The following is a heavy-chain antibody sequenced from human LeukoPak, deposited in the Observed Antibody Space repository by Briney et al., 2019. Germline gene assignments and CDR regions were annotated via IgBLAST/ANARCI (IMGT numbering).Heavy chain of an antibody. CDR2: IKSRTDGETT. D-gene: IGHD3-16*01. CDR3: TTVHGAGPVNFDY. Sequence: GGSLRLSCTASGFTFSSVWMTWVRQAPGKGLEWVGRIKSRTDGETTDYAAPVKGRFSISRDDSENTLYLQMNSLKNEDTAVDFCTTVHGAGPVNFDYWGQGSLVTVSS. V-gene: IGHV3-15*01. CDR1: GFTFSSVW. J-gene: IGHJ4*02.